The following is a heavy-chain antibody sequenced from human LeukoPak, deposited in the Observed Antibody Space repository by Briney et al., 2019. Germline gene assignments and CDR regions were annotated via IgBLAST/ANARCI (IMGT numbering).Heavy chain of an antibody. CDR1: GGPISDYY. J-gene: IGHJ5*02. D-gene: IGHD2-21*02. CDR2: IYRDGRT. V-gene: IGHV4-4*07. CDR3: ARDKGCGVDCYPGSWFDP. Sequence: SETLSLTCIVSGGPISDYYWSWIRQSAGKGLEWIGRIYRDGRTNYNPPLKSRVTMSVDTSKNQVLLKLTSVTAADTAVYYCARDKGCGVDCYPGSWFDPWGQGMLVTVSS.